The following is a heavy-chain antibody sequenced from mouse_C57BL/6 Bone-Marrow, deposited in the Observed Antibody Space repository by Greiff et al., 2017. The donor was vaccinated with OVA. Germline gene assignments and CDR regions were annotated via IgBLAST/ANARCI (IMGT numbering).Heavy chain of an antibody. Sequence: EVQLQQSGTVLARPGASVKMSCKTSGYTFTSYWMHWVKQRPGQGLEWIGAIYPGNSDTSYNQKFKGKAKLTAVTSASTAYMELSSLTNEDSAVYYCTRPTPIYYGYDRDAMDYWGQGTSVTVSS. CDR3: TRPTPIYYGYDRDAMDY. CDR2: IYPGNSDT. D-gene: IGHD2-2*01. CDR1: GYTFTSYW. V-gene: IGHV1-5*01. J-gene: IGHJ4*01.